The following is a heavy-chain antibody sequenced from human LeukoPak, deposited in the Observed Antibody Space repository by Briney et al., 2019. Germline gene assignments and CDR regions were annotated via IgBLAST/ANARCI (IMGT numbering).Heavy chain of an antibody. V-gene: IGHV4-61*02. Sequence: SETLSLTCTVSGGSISSGSYYWSWIRQPAGKGLEWIGRIETSGSTNYNPSLKSRVTISVDTSKNQFSLKLSSVTAADTAVYYCARWAIFGGWFDPWGQGTLVTVSS. CDR3: ARWAIFGGWFDP. CDR2: IETSGST. D-gene: IGHD3-10*01. CDR1: GGSISSGSYY. J-gene: IGHJ5*02.